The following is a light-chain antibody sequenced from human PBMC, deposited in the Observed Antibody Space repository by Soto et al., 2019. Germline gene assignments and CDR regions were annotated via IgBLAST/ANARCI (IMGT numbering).Light chain of an antibody. CDR1: QSLLHRNGNTY. J-gene: IGKJ1*01. V-gene: IGKV2-28*01. CDR2: VGS. Sequence: DNVMTQSPLSLPVTPGEPASISCRSSQSLLHRNGNTYLDWNLQKPGQCPQVLIYVGSNRASGVPGRFCGSGSGTDFLLKICSVEAEDVGLYFCRKPLQSPREFAQGTKVEIK. CDR3: RKPLQSPRE.